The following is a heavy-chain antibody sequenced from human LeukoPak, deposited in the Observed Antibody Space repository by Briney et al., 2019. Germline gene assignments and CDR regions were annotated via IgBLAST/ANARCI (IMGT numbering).Heavy chain of an antibody. V-gene: IGHV3-53*01. CDR1: GFTVSSDY. CDR3: ARYCSDISCYSFDA. J-gene: IGHJ3*01. Sequence: GGSLRLSCAASGFTVSSDYMSWVRQAPGKGLEWVSVIYTGGSTYYADSVKGRFTISRDNSKNTLCLQMNSLRAEDTAVYYCARYCSDISCYSFDAWGQGTMVTVSS. CDR2: IYTGGST. D-gene: IGHD2-2*01.